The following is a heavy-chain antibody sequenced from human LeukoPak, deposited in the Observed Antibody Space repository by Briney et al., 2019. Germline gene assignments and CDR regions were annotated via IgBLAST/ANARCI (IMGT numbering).Heavy chain of an antibody. J-gene: IGHJ4*02. Sequence: SETLSLTCTVSGYSISSGYYWGWIRQPPGKGLEWIGSIYHSGSTYYNPSLKSRVTISVDTSKNQFSLKLSSVTAADTAVYYCARGLWYSSGWYFFGYWGQGTLVTVSS. D-gene: IGHD6-19*01. CDR1: GYSISSGYY. CDR2: IYHSGST. V-gene: IGHV4-38-2*02. CDR3: ARGLWYSSGWYFFGY.